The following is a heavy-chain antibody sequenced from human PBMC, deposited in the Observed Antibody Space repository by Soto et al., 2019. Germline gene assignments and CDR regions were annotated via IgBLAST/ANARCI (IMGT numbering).Heavy chain of an antibody. Sequence: GGSLRLSCAASGFTFSKAWMNWVRQAPGKGLEWVGRIKTKTDGGTTDYAAPVKGRFTISRDDSKNTLYLQMNSLKTEDTAVYYCTTGAETLIAFDYWGQGTLVTVSS. CDR1: GFTFSKAW. V-gene: IGHV3-15*07. CDR3: TTGAETLIAFDY. D-gene: IGHD3-16*02. J-gene: IGHJ4*02. CDR2: IKTKTDGGTT.